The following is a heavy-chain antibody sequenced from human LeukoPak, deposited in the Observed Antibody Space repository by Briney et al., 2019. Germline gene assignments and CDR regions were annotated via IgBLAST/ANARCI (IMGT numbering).Heavy chain of an antibody. D-gene: IGHD5-18*01. J-gene: IGHJ4*02. CDR2: ISYDGSNK. CDR1: GFTFSSYA. CDR3: ARAPGGQQLPDY. Sequence: GGSLRLSCAASGFTFSSYAMHWVRQAPGKGLEWVAVISYDGSNKYYADSVKGRFTISRDNSKNTPYLQMNSLRAEDTAVYYCARAPGGQQLPDYWGQGTLVTVSS. V-gene: IGHV3-30*04.